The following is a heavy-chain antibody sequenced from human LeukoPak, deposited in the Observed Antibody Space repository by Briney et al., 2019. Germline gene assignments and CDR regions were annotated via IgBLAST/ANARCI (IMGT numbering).Heavy chain of an antibody. Sequence: SETLSLTCTVSGGSISSGSYYWSWIRQPAGKGLEWIGRIYTSGSTNYNPSLKSRVTMSVDTSKNQFSLKLSSVTAADTAVYYCARDVVAAAGTWDYWGQGTLVTVSS. V-gene: IGHV4-61*02. CDR2: IYTSGST. D-gene: IGHD6-13*01. J-gene: IGHJ4*02. CDR1: GGSISSGSYY. CDR3: ARDVVAAAGTWDY.